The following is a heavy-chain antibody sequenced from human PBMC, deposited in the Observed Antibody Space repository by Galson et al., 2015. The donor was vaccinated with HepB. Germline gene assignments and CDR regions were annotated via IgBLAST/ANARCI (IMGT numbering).Heavy chain of an antibody. V-gene: IGHV3-15*01. CDR1: GFTFSNAY. CDR2: IKTQTDGRTV. Sequence: SLRLSCAASGFTFSNAYMSWVRQAPGRGLEWLGRIKTQTDGRTVDYTAPVKGRFTISRDDSKNTLYLRMNSLKTEDTGGYYCIGPGSRGYYYYKGMDVWGQGTTVTVSS. D-gene: IGHD2-2*01. J-gene: IGHJ6*02. CDR3: IGPGSRGYYYYKGMDV.